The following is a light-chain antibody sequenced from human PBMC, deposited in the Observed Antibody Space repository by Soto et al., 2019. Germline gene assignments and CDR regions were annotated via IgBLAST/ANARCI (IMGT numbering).Light chain of an antibody. CDR3: CSYTTSNTRQIV. CDR2: SDN. V-gene: IGLV1-44*01. CDR1: SSNIGTNT. Sequence: QSVLTQPPSASGTPGQRVTISCSGSSSNIGTNTVIWYQQLPGAAPKLLIYSDNQRPSGVPDRFSGSKSGTSASLAITGLQADDEADYYCCSYTTSNTRQIVFGTGTKVTVL. J-gene: IGLJ1*01.